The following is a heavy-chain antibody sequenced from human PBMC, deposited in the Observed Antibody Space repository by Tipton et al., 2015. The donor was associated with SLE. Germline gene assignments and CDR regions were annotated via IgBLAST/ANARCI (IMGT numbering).Heavy chain of an antibody. J-gene: IGHJ3*02. V-gene: IGHV3-48*03. CDR2: ISSSGSTI. Sequence: SLRLSCAASGFTFSSYEMNWVRQAPGKGLEGVSYISSSGSTIYYADSVKGRFTISRDNAKNSLYLQMNSLRAEDTAVYYCARDLQVVLPDAFDIWGQGTMVTVSS. CDR1: GFTFSSYE. CDR3: ARDLQVVLPDAFDI. D-gene: IGHD2-15*01.